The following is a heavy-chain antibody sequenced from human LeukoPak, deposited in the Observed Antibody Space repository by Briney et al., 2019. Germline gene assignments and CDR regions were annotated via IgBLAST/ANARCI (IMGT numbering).Heavy chain of an antibody. CDR1: GFTFSSYW. V-gene: IGHV3-7*01. D-gene: IGHD3-3*01. CDR3: ARRDTRAVRFLEWLPFDP. Sequence: TGGSLRLSCAASGFTFSSYWMSWVRQAPGKGLEWVANIKQDGSEKYFVDSVKGRFTISRDNAKNSLYLQMNSLGAEDTAVYYCARRDTRAVRFLEWLPFDPWGQGTLVTVSS. CDR2: IKQDGSEK. J-gene: IGHJ5*02.